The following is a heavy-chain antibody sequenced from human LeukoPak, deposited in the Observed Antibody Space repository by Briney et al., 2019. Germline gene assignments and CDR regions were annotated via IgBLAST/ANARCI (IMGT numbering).Heavy chain of an antibody. Sequence: SVKVSCKASGGTFSSYAISWVRQAPGQGLEWMGGIIPIFGTANYAQKFQGRVAITTDESTSTAYMELSILRSEDTAVYYCAKDRGYSYGLVYWGQGPLVTVSS. CDR2: IIPIFGTA. J-gene: IGHJ4*02. D-gene: IGHD5-18*01. CDR3: AKDRGYSYGLVY. V-gene: IGHV1-69*05. CDR1: GGTFSSYA.